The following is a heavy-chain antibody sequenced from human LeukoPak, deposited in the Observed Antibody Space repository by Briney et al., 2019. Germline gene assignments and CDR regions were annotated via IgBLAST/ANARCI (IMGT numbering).Heavy chain of an antibody. D-gene: IGHD6-13*01. J-gene: IGHJ4*02. CDR1: GGSFSGYY. Sequence: SETLSLTCAVYGGSFSGYYWSWIRQPPGKGLEWIGEIHHSGSTNYNPSLKSRVNISVDTSKNQFSLKLSSVTAADTAVYYCARYNLGEGHEYSSSWYFDYWGQGTLVTVSS. CDR2: IHHSGST. CDR3: ARYNLGEGHEYSSSWYFDY. V-gene: IGHV4-34*01.